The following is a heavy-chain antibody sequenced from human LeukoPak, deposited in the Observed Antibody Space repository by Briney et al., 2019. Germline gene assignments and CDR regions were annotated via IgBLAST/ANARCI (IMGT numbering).Heavy chain of an antibody. CDR2: IYYSGST. J-gene: IGHJ6*02. CDR3: ARGVSRYYYGMDV. D-gene: IGHD3-16*01. V-gene: IGHV4-31*03. CDR1: GGSISSGGYY. Sequence: SETLSLTCTVSGGSISSGGYYWSWIRQHPGKGLEWIGYIYYSGSTYYNPSLKSRVTISVDTSKNQFSLKLSSVTAADTAVYYCARGVSRYYYGMDVWGQGTTVTVSS.